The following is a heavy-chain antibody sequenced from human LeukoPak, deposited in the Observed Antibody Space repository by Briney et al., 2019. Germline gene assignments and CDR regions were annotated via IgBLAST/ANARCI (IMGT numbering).Heavy chain of an antibody. CDR1: GFTFSSYT. CDR2: ISSGSSYI. V-gene: IGHV3-21*01. CDR3: ARDDYCTSNSCLPGYNWLDP. J-gene: IGHJ5*02. D-gene: IGHD2-2*01. Sequence: GGSLRLSCAASGFTFSSYTMNWVRQAPGKGLEWVSIISSGSSYIHYADSVKGRFTISRDNAKNSLYLQMNSLRAQDTAVYYCARDDYCTSNSCLPGYNWLDPWGQGTLVTVSS.